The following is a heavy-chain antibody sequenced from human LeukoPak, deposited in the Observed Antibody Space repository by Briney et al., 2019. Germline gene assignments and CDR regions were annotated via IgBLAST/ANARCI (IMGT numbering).Heavy chain of an antibody. V-gene: IGHV1-18*01. J-gene: IGHJ4*02. CDR1: GYTFTSYG. D-gene: IGHD3-10*01. CDR3: ASVPYGSASYYFDY. CDR2: ISAYNGNT. Sequence: ASVKVSGKASGYTFTSYGISWVRQAPGQGLEWMGWISAYNGNTNYAQKLQGRVTMTTDTSTSTAYMEPRSLRSDDTAVYYWASVPYGSASYYFDYWGQGTLVTVSS.